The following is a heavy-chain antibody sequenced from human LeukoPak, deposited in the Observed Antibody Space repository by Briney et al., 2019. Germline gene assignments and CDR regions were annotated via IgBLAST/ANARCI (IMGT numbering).Heavy chain of an antibody. V-gene: IGHV3-74*01. CDR3: ARAKQTGTTGASLT. J-gene: IGHJ4*02. CDR2: INSDGSST. D-gene: IGHD1-7*01. Sequence: GGSLRLSCAASGFTFSSYWMHWVRQAPGKGLVWVSRINSDGSSTSYADSVKGRFTISRDNAKNSLYLQMNSLRAEDTAVYYCARAKQTGTTGASLTGGQGTLVTVSS. CDR1: GFTFSSYW.